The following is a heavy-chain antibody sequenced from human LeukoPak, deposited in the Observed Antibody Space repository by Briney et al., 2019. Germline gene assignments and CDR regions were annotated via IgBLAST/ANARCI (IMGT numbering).Heavy chain of an antibody. J-gene: IGHJ6*03. CDR2: IYTSGST. Sequence: PSETLSLTCTASGGSISSYYWSWIRQPAGKGLEWIGRIYTSGSTNYNPSLKSRVTMSVDTSKNQFSLKLSSVTAADTAVYYCARAGSSYYGSGSYFYYYYMDVWGKGTTVTVSS. CDR3: ARAGSSYYGSGSYFYYYYMDV. V-gene: IGHV4-4*07. CDR1: GGSISSYY. D-gene: IGHD3-10*01.